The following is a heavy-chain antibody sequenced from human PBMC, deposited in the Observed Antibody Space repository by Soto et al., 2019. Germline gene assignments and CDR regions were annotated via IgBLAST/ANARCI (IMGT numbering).Heavy chain of an antibody. V-gene: IGHV4-30-4*01. Sequence: QVQLQESGPGLVKPSQTLSLTCTVSGGSISSGDYYWSWIRQPPGKGLEWIGYIYYSGSTYYNPSLXXXVXVSVDTSKNQFSLKLSSVTAADTAVYYCARAGLEWSYNWFDPWGQGTLVTVSS. D-gene: IGHD3-3*01. CDR2: IYYSGST. CDR3: ARAGLEWSYNWFDP. CDR1: GGSISSGDYY. J-gene: IGHJ5*02.